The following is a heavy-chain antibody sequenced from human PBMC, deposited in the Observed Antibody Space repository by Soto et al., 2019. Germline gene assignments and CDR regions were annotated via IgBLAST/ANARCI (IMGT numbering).Heavy chain of an antibody. D-gene: IGHD2-8*01. J-gene: IGHJ6*02. CDR2: INPKSGGT. CDR3: SRGHSADGSYCVCSFFYNRVMDF. V-gene: IGHV1-2*04. CDR1: GYSFTDYH. Sequence: GASVNVSCKASGYSFTDYHIHWVRQAPGQGLEWLGRINPKSGGTSTAQNLQGWVTLTRDRSISTVYMELTRLSSDDTAVYFCSRGHSADGSYCVCSFFYNRVMDFWGQGTTVTVSS.